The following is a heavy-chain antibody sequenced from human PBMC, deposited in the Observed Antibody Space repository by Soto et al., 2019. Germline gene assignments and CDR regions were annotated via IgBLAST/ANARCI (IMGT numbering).Heavy chain of an antibody. D-gene: IGHD1-26*01. J-gene: IGHJ4*02. V-gene: IGHV1-69*02. CDR2: IIPILGIA. CDR3: ASYSGSYYFGY. CDR1: GGTFSSYT. Sequence: QVQLVQSGAEVKKPGSSVKVSCKASGGTFSSYTISWVRQAPGQGLEWMGRIIPILGIANYAQKFQGRVTXTXXKSTSTAYMELSSLSSEDTAVYYCASYSGSYYFGYWGQGTLVTVSS.